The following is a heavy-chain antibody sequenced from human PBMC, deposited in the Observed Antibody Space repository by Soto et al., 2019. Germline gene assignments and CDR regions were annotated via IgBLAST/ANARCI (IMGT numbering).Heavy chain of an antibody. CDR2: ISGSGGST. V-gene: IGHV3-23*01. J-gene: IGHJ1*01. CDR3: AKGSPGQYNWNLHFQH. D-gene: IGHD1-20*01. Sequence: PGGSLRLSCAASGFTFSSYAMSWVRQAPGKGLEWVSAISGSGGSTYYADSVKGRFTISRDNSKNTLYLQMNSLRAEDTAVYYCAKGSPGQYNWNLHFQHWGQGTLVTVSS. CDR1: GFTFSSYA.